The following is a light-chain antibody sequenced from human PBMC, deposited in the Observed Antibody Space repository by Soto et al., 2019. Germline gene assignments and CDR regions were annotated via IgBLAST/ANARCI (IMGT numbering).Light chain of an antibody. CDR2: GVS. Sequence: QSVLTQPASVSGSPGQSITISCTGTSSDVGNYNLVSWYQQHPGKAPKLMIYGVSKRPSGVSNRFSGSKSGNTASLTISGLQAEAEADYYCCSYAGSSTFPYVFGTGTKVTVL. V-gene: IGLV2-23*02. J-gene: IGLJ1*01. CDR3: CSYAGSSTFPYV. CDR1: SSDVGNYNL.